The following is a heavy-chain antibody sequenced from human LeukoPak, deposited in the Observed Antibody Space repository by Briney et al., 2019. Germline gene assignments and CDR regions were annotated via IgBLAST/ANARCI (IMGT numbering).Heavy chain of an antibody. CDR2: IIPILGTA. CDR1: GGTFSSYT. J-gene: IGHJ4*02. D-gene: IGHD3-22*01. V-gene: IGHV1-69*08. CDR3: VGEAYYDSSASYYFDY. Sequence: SVKVSCKASGGTFSSYTISWVRQAPGRGLEWMGRIIPILGTANYAQKFQGRVTITADKSTSTAYMELSSLRSEDTAVYYCVGEAYYDSSASYYFDYWGQGTLVTVSS.